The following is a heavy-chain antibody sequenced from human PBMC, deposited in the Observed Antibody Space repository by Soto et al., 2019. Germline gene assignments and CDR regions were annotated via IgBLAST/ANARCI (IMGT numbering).Heavy chain of an antibody. CDR2: IYHSGST. CDR3: ARVVVETGGNFDD. D-gene: IGHD2-15*01. CDR1: GGSISSGGYS. V-gene: IGHV4-30-2*01. J-gene: IGHJ4*02. Sequence: SETLSLTCAVSGGSISSGGYSWSWIRQPPGKGLEWIGYIYHSGSTYYNPSLKSRVTISVDRSKNQFSLKLSSVTAADTAVYYCARVVVETGGNFDDWGQGTLVTVSS.